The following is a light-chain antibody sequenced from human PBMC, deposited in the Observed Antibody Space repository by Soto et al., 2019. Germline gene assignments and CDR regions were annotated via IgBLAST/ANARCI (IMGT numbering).Light chain of an antibody. CDR2: EVS. CDR3: HSYTSSSHRV. CDR1: SSDVGAYNF. J-gene: IGLJ1*01. Sequence: QSALTQPASVSGSPGQSITISCTGTSSDVGAYNFVSWYQQHPGKAPKLIIYEVSNRPSGVSNRFSGSKSGNAASLTISGLQAEDEADYYCHSYTSSSHRVFGTGTKVTVL. V-gene: IGLV2-14*01.